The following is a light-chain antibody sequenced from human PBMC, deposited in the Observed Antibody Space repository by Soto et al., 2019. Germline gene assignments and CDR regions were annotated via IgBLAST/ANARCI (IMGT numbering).Light chain of an antibody. CDR1: QGIGFY. Sequence: IQLTQSPSSMSASVGDRVTISCRASQGIGFYLAWYQQKPGNAPKLLIYAASTLQSGVPSRLSGSGSGTNFTLTISSLQPEDFATYYCQEYNSYSFGQGTRLEIK. J-gene: IGKJ5*01. CDR3: QEYNSYS. CDR2: AAS. V-gene: IGKV1-9*01.